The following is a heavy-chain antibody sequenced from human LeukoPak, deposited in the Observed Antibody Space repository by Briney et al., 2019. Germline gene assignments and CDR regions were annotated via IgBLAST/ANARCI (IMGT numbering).Heavy chain of an antibody. Sequence: GGSLRLSCAASGFTYSSYSMNWVRQARGKGLEWVSSISSSSSYIYYADSVKGRFTISRDNAKNSLYLQMNSLRAEDTAVYYCARDALYYDFWSGKNWFDPWGQGTLVTVSS. D-gene: IGHD3-3*01. CDR1: GFTYSSYS. CDR3: ARDALYYDFWSGKNWFDP. V-gene: IGHV3-21*01. CDR2: ISSSSSYI. J-gene: IGHJ5*02.